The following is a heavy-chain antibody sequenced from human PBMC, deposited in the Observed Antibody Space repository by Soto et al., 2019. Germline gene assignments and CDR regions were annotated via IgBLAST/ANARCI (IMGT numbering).Heavy chain of an antibody. CDR3: ARDDAIFGVVGYYYMDV. D-gene: IGHD3-3*01. J-gene: IGHJ6*03. V-gene: IGHV3-23*01. CDR1: GFTFSSYA. Sequence: PGGSLRLSCAASGFTFSSYAMNWVRQATGKGLEWVSAISGSGGSTYYADSVKGRFTISRDNSKNTLYLQMGSLRAEDMAVYYCARDDAIFGVVGYYYMDVWGKGTTVTVSS. CDR2: ISGSGGST.